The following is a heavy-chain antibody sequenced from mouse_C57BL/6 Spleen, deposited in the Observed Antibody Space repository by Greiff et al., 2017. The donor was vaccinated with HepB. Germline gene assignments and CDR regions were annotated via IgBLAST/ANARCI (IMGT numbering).Heavy chain of an antibody. V-gene: IGHV1-50*01. CDR3: ARSGPPYAMDS. D-gene: IGHD4-1*01. J-gene: IGHJ4*01. CDR2: IDPSDSYT. CDR1: GYTFTSYW. Sequence: QVQLQQSGAELVKPGASVKLSCKASGYTFTSYWMQWVKQRPGQGLEWIGEIDPSDSYTNYNQKFKGKATLTVDTSSSTAYMQLSSLSSEDSAVYYCARSGPPYAMDSWGEGTSVTVSS.